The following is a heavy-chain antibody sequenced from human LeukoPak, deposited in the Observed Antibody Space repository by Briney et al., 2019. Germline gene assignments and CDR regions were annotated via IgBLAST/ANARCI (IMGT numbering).Heavy chain of an antibody. Sequence: SETLSLTCTVSGASISSGDYFWSWIRQSPGKGLESIGYIYYTGSTYFNPSLKSRITISVDTSNNQFSLKLSSVTAADTAVYSCARQSRNYDILTGYYGNWFDPWGQGTLVTVSS. V-gene: IGHV4-30-4*01. CDR3: ARQSRNYDILTGYYGNWFDP. D-gene: IGHD3-9*01. J-gene: IGHJ5*02. CDR1: GASISSGDYF. CDR2: IYYTGST.